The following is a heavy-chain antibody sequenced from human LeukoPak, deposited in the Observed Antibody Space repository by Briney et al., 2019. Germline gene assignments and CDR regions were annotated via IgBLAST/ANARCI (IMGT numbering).Heavy chain of an antibody. D-gene: IGHD3-22*01. V-gene: IGHV4-39*07. CDR2: IYSDGDT. Sequence: PSETLSLTCTVSGDSITSGSYYWGWIRQTPGKRLEWFGNIYSDGDTSFNPSLKSRITMSVDTSKNQFSLRLNSVTAADTAVYFCARDSGFWLYWGQGILVSVSS. J-gene: IGHJ4*02. CDR1: GDSITSGSYY. CDR3: ARDSGFWLY.